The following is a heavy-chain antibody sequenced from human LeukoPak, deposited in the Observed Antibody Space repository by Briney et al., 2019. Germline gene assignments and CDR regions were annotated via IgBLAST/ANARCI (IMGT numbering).Heavy chain of an antibody. CDR3: ARAPGGKYYYDSSGYYYYYYMDV. CDR2: INHSGST. Sequence: SETLSLXCAVYGGSFSGYYWSWIRQPPGKGLEWIGEINHSGSTNYNPSLKSRVTISVDTSKNQFSLKLSSVTAADTAVYYCARAPGGKYYYDSSGYYYYYYMDVWGKGTTVTVSS. CDR1: GGSFSGYY. J-gene: IGHJ6*03. D-gene: IGHD3-22*01. V-gene: IGHV4-34*01.